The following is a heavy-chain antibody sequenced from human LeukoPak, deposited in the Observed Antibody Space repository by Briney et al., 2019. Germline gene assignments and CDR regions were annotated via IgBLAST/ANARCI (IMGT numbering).Heavy chain of an antibody. D-gene: IGHD6-13*01. CDR1: GLTVSSSY. CDR3: ARESAAGSFFDY. V-gene: IGHV3-33*08. CDR2: IWYDGSNK. J-gene: IGHJ4*02. Sequence: GSLRLSCAASGLTVSSSYMSWVRQAPGKGLEWVAVIWYDGSNKYYADSVKGRFTISRDNSKNTLYLQTNSLRAEDTAVYYCARESAAGSFFDYWGQGTLVTVSS.